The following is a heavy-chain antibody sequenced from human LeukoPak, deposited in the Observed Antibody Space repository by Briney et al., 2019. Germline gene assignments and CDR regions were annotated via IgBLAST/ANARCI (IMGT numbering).Heavy chain of an antibody. CDR1: GFTFNRYN. J-gene: IGHJ5*02. D-gene: IGHD2-15*01. Sequence: TGGSLRLSCAASGFTFNRYNMNWVRRAPGKGLEWVSSISTSSSYICYADSVRGRFTISRDNAKNSLYLQMNSLRAEDTAVYSCARGADGVSSNSRGWFDPWGQGTLVTVSS. V-gene: IGHV3-21*01. CDR2: ISTSSSYI. CDR3: ARGADGVSSNSRGWFDP.